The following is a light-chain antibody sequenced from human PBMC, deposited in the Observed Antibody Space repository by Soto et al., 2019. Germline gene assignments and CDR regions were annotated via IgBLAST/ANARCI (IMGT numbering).Light chain of an antibody. CDR3: QQANSFPVT. V-gene: IGKV1-12*01. CDR1: QGVSTW. J-gene: IGKJ2*01. CDR2: AAS. Sequence: DIQMTQSPASVSASVGDRVTITCRASQGVSTWIAWFQQKPGQAPKLLIYAASLLQSGVPSRFNGSGSGTEFTLTISSLQPEDSATYFCQQANSFPVTFGQGTKVET.